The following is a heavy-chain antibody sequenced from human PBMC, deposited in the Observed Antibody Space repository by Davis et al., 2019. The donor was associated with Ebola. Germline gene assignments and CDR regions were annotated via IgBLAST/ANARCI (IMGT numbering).Heavy chain of an antibody. CDR1: GFTFSSYA. V-gene: IGHV3-30*04. D-gene: IGHD1-26*01. J-gene: IGHJ4*02. CDR2: ISYDGSNK. Sequence: GESLKISCAASGFTFSSYAMHWVRQAPGKGLEWVAVISYDGSNKYYADSVKGRFTISRDNSKNTLYLQMNSLRAEDTAVYYCGAGAINWGQGTLVTVSS. CDR3: GAGAIN.